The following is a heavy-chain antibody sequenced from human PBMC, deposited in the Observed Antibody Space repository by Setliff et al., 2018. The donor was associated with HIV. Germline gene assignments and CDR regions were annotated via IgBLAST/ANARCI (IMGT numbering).Heavy chain of an antibody. J-gene: IGHJ6*02. V-gene: IGHV4-34*01. CDR1: GGSLTGYF. Sequence: ASETLSLTCAVYGGSLTGYFWTWIRQSPGKGLEWVGQVNRYGGAHYNPSLRSRVTISVDTSKNQFSLKLTSLTAADTAVYYCARGWVRGPIISPGTYFSYGLDVWGQGTPVTVSS. CDR3: ARGWVRGPIISPGTYFSYGLDV. CDR2: VNRYGGA. D-gene: IGHD3-10*01.